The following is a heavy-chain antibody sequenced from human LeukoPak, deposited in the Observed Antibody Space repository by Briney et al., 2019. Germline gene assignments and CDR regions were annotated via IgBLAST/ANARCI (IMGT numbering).Heavy chain of an antibody. V-gene: IGHV4-39*07. J-gene: IGHJ3*02. D-gene: IGHD6-13*01. CDR1: GGSISSSSYY. CDR2: IYYSGST. Sequence: SETLSLTCTVSGGSISSSSYYWGWIRQPPGKGLEWIGSIYYSGSTYYNPSLKSRVTISVDTSKNQFSLKLSSVTAADTAVYYCARRQISSWALGAFDIWGQGTMVTVSS. CDR3: ARRQISSWALGAFDI.